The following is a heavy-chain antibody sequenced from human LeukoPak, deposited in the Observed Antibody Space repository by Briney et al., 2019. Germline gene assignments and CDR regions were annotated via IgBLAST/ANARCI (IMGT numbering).Heavy chain of an antibody. CDR2: INHSGST. V-gene: IGHV4-34*01. Sequence: PSETLSLTCTVSGGSISSYYWSWIRQPPGKGLEWIGEINHSGSTNYNPSLKSRVTISVDTSKNQFSLKLSSVTAADTAVYYCARGVFGRAARVARIDPWGQGTLVTVSS. CDR3: ARGVFGRAARVARIDP. CDR1: GGSISSYY. D-gene: IGHD6-6*01. J-gene: IGHJ5*02.